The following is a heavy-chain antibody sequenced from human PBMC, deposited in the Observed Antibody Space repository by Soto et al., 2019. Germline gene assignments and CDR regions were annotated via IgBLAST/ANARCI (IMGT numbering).Heavy chain of an antibody. D-gene: IGHD3-16*01. CDR2: VSGYNSKT. CDR3: ARASWAPRSNEGFDI. Sequence: QVQLVQSGGEVKEPGASVRVSCKTSGYTFSGHGISWVRQAPGQGLEWMGWVSGYNSKTSFAQSFQDRLTVTTDTSAATAYLEWRSLTSDATAVYYWARASWAPRSNEGFDIWGQGTLVTVSS. J-gene: IGHJ3*02. CDR1: GYTFSGHG. V-gene: IGHV1-18*04.